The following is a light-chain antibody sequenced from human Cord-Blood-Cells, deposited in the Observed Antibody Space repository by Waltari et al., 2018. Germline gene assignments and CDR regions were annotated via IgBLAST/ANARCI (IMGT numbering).Light chain of an antibody. V-gene: IGLV2-23*01. J-gene: IGLJ3*02. CDR2: EGS. CDR3: CSYAGSSTLV. CDR1: SSDVGSYNL. Sequence: QSALTQPASVSGSPGQSITISCTGTSSDVGSYNLVSWYQQHPGKAPKLMIYEGSQRPSGVSNLFSGSKSGNTASLTISGLQAEDEADYYCCSYAGSSTLVFGGGTKLTVL.